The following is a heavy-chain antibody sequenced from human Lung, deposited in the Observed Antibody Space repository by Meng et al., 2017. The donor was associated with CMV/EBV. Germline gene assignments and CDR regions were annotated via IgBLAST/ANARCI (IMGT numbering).Heavy chain of an antibody. CDR1: GGSISSSSYY. Sequence: GSLRLSCTVSGGSISSSSYYWGWIRQPPGKGLEWIGSIYYSGSTYYNPSLKSRVTISVDTSKNQFSLKLSSVTAADTAVYYCSRPIYSSSSFDYWGQGNLVTVSS. CDR2: IYYSGST. CDR3: SRPIYSSSSFDY. D-gene: IGHD6-6*01. J-gene: IGHJ4*02. V-gene: IGHV4-39*01.